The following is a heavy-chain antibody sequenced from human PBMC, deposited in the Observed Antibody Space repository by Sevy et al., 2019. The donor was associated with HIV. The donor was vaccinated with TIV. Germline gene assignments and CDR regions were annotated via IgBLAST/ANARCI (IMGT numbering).Heavy chain of an antibody. Sequence: ASVKVSCKVSAYTLSELSMHWVRQAPGKGLEWMGSFDPEDDETIYAQKFQGRVTMTEDTSTDTAYMELSSLRSEDTAVYYCATTKDYYDSSGSPFDYWGQGTLVTVSS. V-gene: IGHV1-24*01. CDR3: ATTKDYYDSSGSPFDY. CDR1: AYTLSELS. CDR2: FDPEDDET. J-gene: IGHJ4*02. D-gene: IGHD3-22*01.